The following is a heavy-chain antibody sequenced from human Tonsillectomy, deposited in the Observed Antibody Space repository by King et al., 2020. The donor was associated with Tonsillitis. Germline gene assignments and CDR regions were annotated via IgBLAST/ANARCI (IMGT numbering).Heavy chain of an antibody. V-gene: IGHV4-4*02. CDR1: GGSISSRNW. J-gene: IGHJ6*03. CDR2: IYQSGTT. D-gene: IGHD2-2*01. CDR3: SKRPAAVSQYYHMDV. Sequence: VQLQESGPGLLKPSGTLSLTCAVSGGSISSRNWWGWVRQPPGKGLEWMGEIYQSGTTHYNPSLKSRVTISVDKSKNQFSLNLTSVTAADTAVYYCSKRPAAVSQYYHMDVWGKGTTVTVSS.